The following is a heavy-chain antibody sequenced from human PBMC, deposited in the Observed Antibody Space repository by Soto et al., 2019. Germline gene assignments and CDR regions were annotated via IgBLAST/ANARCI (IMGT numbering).Heavy chain of an antibody. V-gene: IGHV4-30-2*01. CDR1: GDSMSRGAYS. D-gene: IGHD2-2*01. J-gene: IGHJ4*01. CDR3: ASRDCLSTTCYFYY. Sequence: PSETLSLTCAVSGDSMSRGAYSWTWIRQPPGKGLEWIGYIYESGSTHYNPSLKSRGTISVDWSKNQFFLKLSSVTAADTAVYYCASRDCLSTTCYFYYWGHGPLVTLSS. CDR2: IYESGST.